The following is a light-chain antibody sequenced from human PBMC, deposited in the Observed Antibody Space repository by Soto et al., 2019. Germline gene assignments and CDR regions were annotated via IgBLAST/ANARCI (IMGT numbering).Light chain of an antibody. CDR2: GVS. CDR1: QSLTSIY. J-gene: IGKJ1*01. V-gene: IGKV3-20*01. CDR3: QQYGSSPRT. Sequence: EIVLTQSPGTLSLSPGERATLSCRASQSLTSIYLAWYQQNPGQAPRLLIYGVSNRATGIPDRFSGSGSGTDFTLSISRLEPEDFAVYYCQQYGSSPRTFGQGTKVEIK.